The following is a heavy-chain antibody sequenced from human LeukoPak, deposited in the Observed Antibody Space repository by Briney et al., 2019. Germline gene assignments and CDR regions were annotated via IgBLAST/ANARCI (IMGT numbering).Heavy chain of an antibody. D-gene: IGHD4-23*01. CDR2: INHSGST. J-gene: IGHJ6*03. CDR3: AKAVPDDYGGNSHYYYYYMDV. CDR1: GGSFSGYY. Sequence: SETLSLTCAVYGGSFSGYYWSWIRQPPGKGLEWIGEINHSGSTNYNPSLKSRVTISVDKSKNQFSLKLSSVTAEDTAVYYCAKAVPDDYGGNSHYYYYYMDVWGKGTTVTVSS. V-gene: IGHV4-34*01.